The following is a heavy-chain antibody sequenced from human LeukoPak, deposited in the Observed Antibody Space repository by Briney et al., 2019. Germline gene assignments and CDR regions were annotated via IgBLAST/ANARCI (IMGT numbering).Heavy chain of an antibody. Sequence: GGSLRLSCAASGFTFSTYTMNWVRQAPGKGLEWVSSISSRSSYIYYADSVKGRFTISRDNAKNSLYLQMNSLRAEDTAVYYCARAVAADYWGQGTLVTVSS. V-gene: IGHV3-21*01. CDR1: GFTFSTYT. J-gene: IGHJ4*02. CDR3: ARAVAADY. CDR2: ISSRSSYI. D-gene: IGHD6-13*01.